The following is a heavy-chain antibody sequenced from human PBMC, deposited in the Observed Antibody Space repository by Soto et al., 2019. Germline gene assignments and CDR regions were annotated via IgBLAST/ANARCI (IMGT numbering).Heavy chain of an antibody. V-gene: IGHV3-30-3*01. Sequence: QVQLVESGGGVVQPGRSLRLSCAASGFTFSGCAMHWVRQAPGKGLDWVALISYDGSNKYYADSVKGRFTISRDNSKNTLYRQMHSLRAEDTAVYYCARDKRDLRFLEWSYYFDYWGQGTLVTVSS. D-gene: IGHD3-3*01. J-gene: IGHJ4*02. CDR3: ARDKRDLRFLEWSYYFDY. CDR2: ISYDGSNK. CDR1: GFTFSGCA.